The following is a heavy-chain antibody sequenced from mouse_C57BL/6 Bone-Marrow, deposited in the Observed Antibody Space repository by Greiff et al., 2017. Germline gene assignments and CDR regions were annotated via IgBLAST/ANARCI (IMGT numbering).Heavy chain of an antibody. CDR3: AKDYGSSSPFDY. CDR1: GYTFTSYW. D-gene: IGHD1-1*01. CDR2: SYPGSGST. V-gene: IGHV1-55*01. Sequence: VQLQESGAELVKPGASVKMSCKASGYTFTSYWITWVKQRPGQGLEWIGDSYPGSGSTNYNEKFKSKATLTVDTSSSTAYMQLSSLTSEDSAVYYCAKDYGSSSPFDYWGQGTTLTVSS. J-gene: IGHJ2*01.